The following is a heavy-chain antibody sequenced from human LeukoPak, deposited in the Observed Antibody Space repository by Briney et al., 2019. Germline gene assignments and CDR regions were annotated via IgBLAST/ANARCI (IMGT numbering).Heavy chain of an antibody. V-gene: IGHV3-30*02. CDR2: IRYDGSNK. CDR1: GFTFSSYG. Sequence: PGGSLRLSCAASGFTFSSYGMHWVRQAPGKGLEWVAFIRYDGSNKYYADSVKGRFTISRDNSKNTLYLQMNSLRAEDTAVYYCARDSAPQNWFDPWGQGTLVTVSS. J-gene: IGHJ5*02. CDR3: ARDSAPQNWFDP. D-gene: IGHD1-26*01.